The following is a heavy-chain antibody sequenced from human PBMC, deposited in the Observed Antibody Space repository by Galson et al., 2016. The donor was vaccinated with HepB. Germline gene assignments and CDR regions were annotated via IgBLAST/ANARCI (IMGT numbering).Heavy chain of an antibody. Sequence: SLRLSCAASGFTFSSYTMSWVRQAPGKGLEWVSAITGSGGSTYYTDSGKGRFTISRDNSKNTLYLQMNSLRAEDTAVYYCAHPRTPTTSYFDYWGQGTLVTVSS. V-gene: IGHV3-23*01. CDR3: AHPRTPTTSYFDY. CDR1: GFTFSSYT. D-gene: IGHD4-11*01. CDR2: ITGSGGST. J-gene: IGHJ4*02.